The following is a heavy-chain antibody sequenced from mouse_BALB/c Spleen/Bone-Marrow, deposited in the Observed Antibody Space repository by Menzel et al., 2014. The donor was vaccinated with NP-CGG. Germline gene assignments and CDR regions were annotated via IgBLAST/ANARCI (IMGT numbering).Heavy chain of an antibody. CDR2: IFPSDNYT. CDR3: TRGYDALDY. Sequence: QVQLKESGAELVRPGASVKLSCKASGYTFXSFWINWVKQRPGQGLEWIGNIFPSDNYTNYNQKFKDKATMTVDKSSSTAYMQLSSPTSEDFAVYYCTRGYDALDYWGQGTSVTVSS. J-gene: IGHJ4*01. CDR1: GYTFXSFW. V-gene: IGHV1-69*02.